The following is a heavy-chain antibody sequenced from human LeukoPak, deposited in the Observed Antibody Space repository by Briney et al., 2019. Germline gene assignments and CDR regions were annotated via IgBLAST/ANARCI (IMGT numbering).Heavy chain of an antibody. D-gene: IGHD6-13*01. Sequence: GGSLRLSCAASGSTFDDYAMHWVRQAPGKGLEWVSGISWNSGSIGYADSVKGRFTISRDNAKNSLYLQMNSLRAEDTALYYCAKSLGIAAGGIDPWGQGTLVTVSS. CDR1: GSTFDDYA. CDR3: AKSLGIAAGGIDP. CDR2: ISWNSGSI. J-gene: IGHJ5*02. V-gene: IGHV3-9*01.